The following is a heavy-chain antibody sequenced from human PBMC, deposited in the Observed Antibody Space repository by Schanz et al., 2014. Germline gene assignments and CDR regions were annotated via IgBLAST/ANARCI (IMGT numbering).Heavy chain of an antibody. J-gene: IGHJ4*02. D-gene: IGHD3-3*01. Sequence: EVQLVESGGGLVKPGGSLRLSCAASGFAFSAYSMNWVRQAPGKGLEWVSSISSSGSYIYFPDSVKGRFTISRDNAKNSLYLQMNSLRAEDTAVYYCARDKGGYYPFDYWGRGTLVTVSS. CDR2: ISSSGSYI. V-gene: IGHV3-21*01. CDR3: ARDKGGYYPFDY. CDR1: GFAFSAYS.